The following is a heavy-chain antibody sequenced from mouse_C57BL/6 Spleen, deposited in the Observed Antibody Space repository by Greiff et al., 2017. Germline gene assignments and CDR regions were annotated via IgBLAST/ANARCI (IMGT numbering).Heavy chain of an antibody. Sequence: VQLKESGAELVKPGASVKISCKASGYAFSSYWMNWVKQRPGKGLEWIGQIYPGDGDTNYNGKFKGKATLTADKSSSTAYMQLSSLTSEDSAVYFCARAGRDWYFDVWGTGTTVTVSS. CDR2: IYPGDGDT. V-gene: IGHV1-80*01. D-gene: IGHD4-1*01. CDR3: ARAGRDWYFDV. CDR1: GYAFSSYW. J-gene: IGHJ1*03.